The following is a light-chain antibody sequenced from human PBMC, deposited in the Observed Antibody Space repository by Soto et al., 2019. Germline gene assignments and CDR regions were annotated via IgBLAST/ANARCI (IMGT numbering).Light chain of an antibody. CDR3: QQFSSYPLT. V-gene: IGKV3D-15*01. J-gene: IGKJ4*01. CDR1: QSVGTN. CDR2: GAS. Sequence: EVVMTPSPATLSMSPGERATLSCRASQSVGTNLAWYQQKPGQSPRLLMYGASTGATGIPDRFSGGGSGTDFTLTISRLEPEDFAVYYCQQFSSYPLTFGGGTKVDIK.